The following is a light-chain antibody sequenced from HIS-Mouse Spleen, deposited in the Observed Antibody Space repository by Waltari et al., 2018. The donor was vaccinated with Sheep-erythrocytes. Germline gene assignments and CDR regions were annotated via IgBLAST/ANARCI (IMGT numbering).Light chain of an antibody. Sequence: DIVMTQSPLSLPVTPGEPASISCRSSQSLLHSNGYNYLDWYLQEPGQSPQLRLYLGSNRASGVPDRFSGSGSGTDFTLKISRVEAEDVGVYYCMQALQTPIFTFGPGTKVDIK. CDR1: QSLLHSNGYNY. CDR3: MQALQTPIFT. CDR2: LGS. V-gene: IGKV2-28*01. J-gene: IGKJ3*01.